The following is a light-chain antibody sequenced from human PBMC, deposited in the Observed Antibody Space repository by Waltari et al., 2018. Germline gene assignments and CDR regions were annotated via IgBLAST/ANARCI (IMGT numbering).Light chain of an antibody. Sequence: DIQVTQSPSSLSAPVGDRVTITCRTSQAINGYLNWYQQKPGKAPKILIYGASNLQSGVPSRFSGSGSGTDFTLTISSLQPEDFATYYCQQSYTTPLTFGGGTKV. CDR2: GAS. V-gene: IGKV1-39*01. CDR3: QQSYTTPLT. CDR1: QAINGY. J-gene: IGKJ4*01.